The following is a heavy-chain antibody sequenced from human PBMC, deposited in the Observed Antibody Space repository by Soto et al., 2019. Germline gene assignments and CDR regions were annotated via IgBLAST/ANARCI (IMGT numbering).Heavy chain of an antibody. Sequence: ASVRVSCKVSGYTLTELSMHWVRQAPGKGLEWMGGFDPEDGETIYAQKFQGRVTMTEDTSTDTAYMELSSLRSEDTAMYYCARRYNWNDIWFDPWGQGTLVTVSS. J-gene: IGHJ5*02. D-gene: IGHD1-20*01. V-gene: IGHV1-24*01. CDR3: ARRYNWNDIWFDP. CDR1: GYTLTELS. CDR2: FDPEDGET.